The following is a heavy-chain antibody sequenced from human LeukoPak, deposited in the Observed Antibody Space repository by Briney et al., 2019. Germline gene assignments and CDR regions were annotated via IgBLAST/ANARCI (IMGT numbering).Heavy chain of an antibody. D-gene: IGHD3-10*01. V-gene: IGHV3-23*01. CDR2: ISGSGGST. CDR1: GFTFSSYA. J-gene: IGHJ4*02. CDR3: AKGSVPNYYGSGSYSD. Sequence: GGSLRLSCAASGFTFSSYAMNWVRQAPGKGLEWVSAISGSGGSTYYADSVKGRFTISRDNSKNTLYLQMNSLRAEDTAVYYCAKGSVPNYYGSGSYSDWGQGTLVTVSS.